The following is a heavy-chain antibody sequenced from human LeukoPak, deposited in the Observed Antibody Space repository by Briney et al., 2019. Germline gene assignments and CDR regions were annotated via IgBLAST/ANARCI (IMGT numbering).Heavy chain of an antibody. Sequence: PGGSLRLSCAASGFTFSSYAMSWVRQAPGKGLGWVSSISSSSNYIYYADSVKGRFTISRDSANNSLDLQMNSLRAEDTAVYYCARDEDGSTRLNDNWGQGTLVTVSS. CDR2: ISSSSNYI. J-gene: IGHJ4*02. V-gene: IGHV3-21*01. CDR3: ARDEDGSTRLNDN. D-gene: IGHD3-16*01. CDR1: GFTFSSYA.